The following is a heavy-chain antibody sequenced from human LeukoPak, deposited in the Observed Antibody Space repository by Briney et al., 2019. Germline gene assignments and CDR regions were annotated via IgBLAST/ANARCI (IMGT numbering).Heavy chain of an antibody. J-gene: IGHJ6*02. Sequence: SETLSLTCTVSGGSISSSSYYWGWIRQPPGKGLEWIGSIYYSGSTYYNPSLKSRVTISVDTSKNQFSLKLSSVTAADTAVYYCARDIDIVVVPAWDYYGMDVWGQGTTVTVSS. CDR2: IYYSGST. CDR1: GGSISSSSYY. V-gene: IGHV4-39*07. CDR3: ARDIDIVVVPAWDYYGMDV. D-gene: IGHD2-2*01.